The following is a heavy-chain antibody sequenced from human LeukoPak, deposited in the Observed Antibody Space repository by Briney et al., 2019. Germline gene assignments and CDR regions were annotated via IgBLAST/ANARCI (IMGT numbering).Heavy chain of an antibody. J-gene: IGHJ4*02. D-gene: IGHD4-17*01. CDR2: ISAYNGNT. Sequence: ASVKVSCKASGYTFTNYAISWVRQAPGQGLEWIGWISAYNGNTNYPQKLQGRVTMTTDTSTSTAYMELRSLRSDDTAVYYCARLRDYGDYYFDYWGQGTLVTVSS. CDR3: ARLRDYGDYYFDY. CDR1: GYTFTNYA. V-gene: IGHV1-18*01.